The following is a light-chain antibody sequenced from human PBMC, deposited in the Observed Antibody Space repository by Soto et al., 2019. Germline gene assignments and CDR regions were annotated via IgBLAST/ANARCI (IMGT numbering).Light chain of an antibody. CDR1: QGISGG. CDR2: AAS. J-gene: IGKJ4*01. V-gene: IGKV1-12*01. CDR3: QQVDSFPLS. Sequence: IQVTQSPSSVSASIGDRVTITCRASQGISGGLARYQQKPGKAPKLLIYAASSLQSEVPSRFSGSGSGTEFTLTITSLQPEDFATYYCQQVDSFPLSFGGGTKVEIK.